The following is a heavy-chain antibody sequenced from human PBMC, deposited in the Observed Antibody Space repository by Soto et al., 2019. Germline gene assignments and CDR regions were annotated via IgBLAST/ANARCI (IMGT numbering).Heavy chain of an antibody. V-gene: IGHV4-59*01. CDR3: ARASGYSYGYDDFFDN. Sequence: QVQLQESGPGVVKPSETLSLTCTVSGGSINGYYWTWLRQSPTNGLEWIGYFHFSGSTKYNPSLESRLTISADTSKNQISLTLSSVTAADTAVYYCARASGYSYGYDDFFDNWGQGTLANVSS. D-gene: IGHD5-18*01. J-gene: IGHJ4*01. CDR1: GGSINGYY. CDR2: FHFSGST.